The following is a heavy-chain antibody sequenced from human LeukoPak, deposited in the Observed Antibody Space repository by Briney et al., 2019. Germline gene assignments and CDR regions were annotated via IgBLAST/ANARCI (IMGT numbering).Heavy chain of an antibody. CDR1: GFPFSSSG. Sequence: PGVSLRLSCGASGFPFSSSGMHWVRQAPGKGLEGVAFIGYDGSNKYYAESVKDRFTISRDNSKNTLFLQMNSLRTEDTAVYHCAKKARYCSGGYCYADVDYWGQGTQVTVSS. CDR2: IGYDGSNK. V-gene: IGHV3-30*02. D-gene: IGHD2-15*01. CDR3: AKKARYCSGGYCYADVDY. J-gene: IGHJ4*02.